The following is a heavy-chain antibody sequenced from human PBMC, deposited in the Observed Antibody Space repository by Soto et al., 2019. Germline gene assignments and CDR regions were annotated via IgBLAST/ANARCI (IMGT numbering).Heavy chain of an antibody. D-gene: IGHD2-15*01. Sequence: GGSLRLSCAASGFTFSSYWMSWVRQAPGKGLEWVANIKQDGSEKYYVDSVEGRFTISRDNAKNSLYLQMNSLRAGDTAVYYCASAPWVAAADYYYYGMDVWGQGTTVTVSS. CDR3: ASAPWVAAADYYYYGMDV. V-gene: IGHV3-7*01. CDR2: IKQDGSEK. CDR1: GFTFSSYW. J-gene: IGHJ6*02.